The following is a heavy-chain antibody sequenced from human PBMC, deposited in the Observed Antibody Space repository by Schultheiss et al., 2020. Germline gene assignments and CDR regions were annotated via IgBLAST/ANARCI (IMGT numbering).Heavy chain of an antibody. J-gene: IGHJ6*02. Sequence: SQTLSLTCAVYGESFSDYYWSWIRQSPGKGLEWIGDINHRGTTSYNPSLKSRVTISGKTSKSQFSLKLASVTAADTATYYCARVPLNDFVWASYRRMDVWGQGTTVTVSS. CDR2: INHRGTT. CDR1: GESFSDYY. V-gene: IGHV4-34*01. D-gene: IGHD3-16*02. CDR3: ARVPLNDFVWASYRRMDV.